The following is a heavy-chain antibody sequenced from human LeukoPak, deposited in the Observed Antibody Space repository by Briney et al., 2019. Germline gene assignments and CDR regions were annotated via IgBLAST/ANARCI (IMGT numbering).Heavy chain of an antibody. J-gene: IGHJ4*02. CDR1: GFTFSSYG. Sequence: GRSLRLSCAGSGFTFSSYGIHWVRQTPGKGLQWVALIVNDGGDEFYSDSVKGRFTVSRDNSNNTMFLYMTSLRVEDTAVYYCAKGDAFGDLHDYWGQGTRVTVSS. CDR3: AKGDAFGDLHDY. D-gene: IGHD4-17*01. CDR2: IVNDGGDE. V-gene: IGHV3-33*06.